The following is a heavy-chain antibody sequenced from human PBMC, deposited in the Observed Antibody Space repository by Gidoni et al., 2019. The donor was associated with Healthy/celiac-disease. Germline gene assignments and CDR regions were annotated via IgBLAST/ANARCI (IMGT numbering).Heavy chain of an antibody. Sequence: EVQLVESGGGLVQPGGSLRLSCAASGFTVSSNYMSWVRQAPGKGLEWVSVIYSGGSTYYADSVKGRFTISRDNSKNTLYLQMNSLRAEDTAVYYCARGSHCSSTSCYRDFDYWGQGTLVTVSS. V-gene: IGHV3-66*01. J-gene: IGHJ4*02. CDR3: ARGSHCSSTSCYRDFDY. D-gene: IGHD2-2*01. CDR2: IYSGGST. CDR1: GFTVSSNY.